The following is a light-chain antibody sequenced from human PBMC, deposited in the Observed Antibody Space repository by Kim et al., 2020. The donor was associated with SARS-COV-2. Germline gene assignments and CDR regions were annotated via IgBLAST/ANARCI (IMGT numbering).Light chain of an antibody. CDR2: YDN. V-gene: IGLV3-21*04. J-gene: IGLJ1*01. CDR1: NLGDRS. Sequence: APGHTDTNDGGGNNLGDRSEQWYQQKPGQAPLLVIYYDNSRSSGIPERFSGSDSGNTAALTISRVGAGDEGDYYCQVWDSGTDHYVFGAGTKVTVL. CDR3: QVWDSGTDHYV.